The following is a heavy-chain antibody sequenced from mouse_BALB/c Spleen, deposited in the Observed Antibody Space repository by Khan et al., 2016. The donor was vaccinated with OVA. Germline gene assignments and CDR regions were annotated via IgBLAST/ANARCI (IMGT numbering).Heavy chain of an antibody. CDR1: GFSFSTYS. CDR3: TRHRGYYGYNPYFDY. CDR2: ISSGGSYT. Sequence: EVELVESGGDLVRPGGSLKLSCAASGFSFSTYSMSWVRQTPEKRLEWVATISSGGSYTYSPDSVKGRFTISRDNAQNTLYLQMSMLKSEDTAMYYCTRHRGYYGYNPYFDYWGQGTTLTVSS. J-gene: IGHJ2*01. V-gene: IGHV5-6-4*01. D-gene: IGHD1-1*01.